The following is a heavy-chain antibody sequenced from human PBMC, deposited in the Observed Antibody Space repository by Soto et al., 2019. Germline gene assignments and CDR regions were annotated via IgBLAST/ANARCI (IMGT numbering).Heavy chain of an antibody. CDR1: GFTFNNYG. J-gene: IGHJ4*02. Sequence: GGSLRLSCAASGFTFNNYGIHWVRQAPGKGLEWVAVIWYDGSNENYADSVKGRFTISRDNSKNTLYLQMNSLRAEDTALYYCAKDSEPSLGELSTHDYWGQGTLVTVS. D-gene: IGHD3-16*02. CDR2: IWYDGSNE. V-gene: IGHV3-30*02. CDR3: AKDSEPSLGELSTHDY.